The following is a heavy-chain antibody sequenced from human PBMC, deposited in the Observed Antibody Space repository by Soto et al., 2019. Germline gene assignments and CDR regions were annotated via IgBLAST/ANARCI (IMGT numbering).Heavy chain of an antibody. Sequence: QVQLQESGPGLVKPSQTLSLTCTVSGGSISSGGYYWSWIRQHPGKVLGWDGNIYNSGSTYYNPYLMSRDTISVDTSKNKFSLKVSSVTVADTAVYSCAGENWNDPKTYYFDYWGQGTLVTVSS. CDR2: IYNSGST. CDR1: GGSISSGGYY. CDR3: AGENWNDPKTYYFDY. J-gene: IGHJ4*02. V-gene: IGHV4-31*03. D-gene: IGHD1-1*01.